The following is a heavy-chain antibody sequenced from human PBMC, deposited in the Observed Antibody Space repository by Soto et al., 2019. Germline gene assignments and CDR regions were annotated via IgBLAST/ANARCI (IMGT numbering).Heavy chain of an antibody. CDR1: GGTFSSYA. CDR2: IIPIFGTA. D-gene: IGHD5-18*01. CDR3: ASSLGELDTAMVQPFDY. Sequence: GASVKVSCKASGGTFSSYAISWVRQAPGQGLEWMGGIIPIFGTANYAQKFQGRVTITADESTSTAYMELSSLRSEDTAMYYCASSLGELDTAMVQPFDYWGQGTLVTVSS. J-gene: IGHJ4*02. V-gene: IGHV1-69*13.